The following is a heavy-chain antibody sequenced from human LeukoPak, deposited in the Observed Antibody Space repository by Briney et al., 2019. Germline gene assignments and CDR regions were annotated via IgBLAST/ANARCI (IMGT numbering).Heavy chain of an antibody. Sequence: SQTLSLTCAISGDSVSSKTASWNWIRQSPSRGLEWLGRTYYRSKWYSYSAVSVKSRITINPDTSKNQFSLQLNSVTPEDTAVYYCARGGSDWSVSLFDPWGQGTLVTVSS. CDR1: GDSVSSKTAS. J-gene: IGHJ5*02. D-gene: IGHD3-9*01. CDR3: ARGGSDWSVSLFDP. CDR2: TYYRSKWYS. V-gene: IGHV6-1*01.